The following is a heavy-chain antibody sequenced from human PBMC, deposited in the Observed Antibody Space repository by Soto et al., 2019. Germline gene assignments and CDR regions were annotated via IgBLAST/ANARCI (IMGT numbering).Heavy chain of an antibody. CDR3: VRGDYGGNSDHH. D-gene: IGHD4-17*01. CDR1: GYTFTSYD. J-gene: IGHJ1*01. Sequence: ASVNVSCKASGYTFTSYDINWVRQATGQGLEWMGWMNPNNGNTGYAQKFQGRVTMTRDTSMNTAYMELSSLRSDDTAVYYCVRGDYGGNSDHHWGQGXLVTVYS. CDR2: MNPNNGNT. V-gene: IGHV1-8*01.